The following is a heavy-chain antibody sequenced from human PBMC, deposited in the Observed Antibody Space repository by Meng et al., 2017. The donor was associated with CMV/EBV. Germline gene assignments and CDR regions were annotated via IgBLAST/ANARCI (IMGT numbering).Heavy chain of an antibody. V-gene: IGHV4-39*07. CDR3: ARTNGPWTAMADY. Sequence: GSLRLSCTVSGGSISSSSYYWGWIRQPPGKGLEWFGSIYYSGSTYYNPSLKCRVTISVDTSKNQFSLKLSSVTAADTAVYYCARTNGPWTAMADYWGHGTLVTVSS. CDR2: IYYSGST. J-gene: IGHJ4*01. CDR1: GGSISSSSYY. D-gene: IGHD5-18*01.